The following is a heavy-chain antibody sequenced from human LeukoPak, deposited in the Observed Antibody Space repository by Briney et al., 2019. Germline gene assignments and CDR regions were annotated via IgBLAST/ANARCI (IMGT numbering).Heavy chain of an antibody. J-gene: IGHJ3*02. CDR2: INPSGGTT. CDR1: GYTFTRYY. D-gene: IGHD6-13*01. V-gene: IGHV1-46*01. CDR3: ARGHSKNDAFDI. Sequence: GASVTVSFKASGYTFTRYYLHWVRQAPGQGLEWMGIINPSGGTTSYAQKFQGRVTMTRDTSTSTVYMELSSLRPEDTAVYYCARGHSKNDAFDIWGQGTMVTVSS.